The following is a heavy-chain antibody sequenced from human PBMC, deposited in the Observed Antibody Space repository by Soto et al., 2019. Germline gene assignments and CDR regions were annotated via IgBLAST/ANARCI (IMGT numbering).Heavy chain of an antibody. CDR2: IWYDGSNK. D-gene: IGHD6-13*01. Sequence: GGSLRLSCAASGFAFSSYGMHWVRQAPGKGLEWVAVIWYDGSNKYYADSVKGRFTISRDNSKNTLYLQMNSLRAEDTAVYYCARAPGSSWYFYYWGQGTLVTVSS. CDR3: ARAPGSSWYFYY. V-gene: IGHV3-33*01. J-gene: IGHJ4*02. CDR1: GFAFSSYG.